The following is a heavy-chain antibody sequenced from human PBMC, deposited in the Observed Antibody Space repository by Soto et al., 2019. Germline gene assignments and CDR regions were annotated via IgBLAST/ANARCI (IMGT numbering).Heavy chain of an antibody. J-gene: IGHJ4*02. CDR2: IYYIGTT. D-gene: IGHD3-16*01. CDR3: AREEKQLSRYGGDFDY. V-gene: IGHV4-61*01. Sequence: QVQLQESGPGLVKPSETLSLTCSVSDGSVNTGNYYWSWIRQPPGKGLEWIVHIYYIGTTNYNPSLTSRVTISVATSKNQFSLKVTSVTAADTAVYFCAREEKQLSRYGGDFDYWGQGILVTVSS. CDR1: DGSVNTGNYY.